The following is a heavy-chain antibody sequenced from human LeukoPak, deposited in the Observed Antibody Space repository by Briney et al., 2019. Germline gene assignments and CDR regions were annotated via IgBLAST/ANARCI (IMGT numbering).Heavy chain of an antibody. Sequence: SETLSLTCTVSGGSISSYYWSWIRQPPGKGLEWIGYIYYSGSTNYNPSLKSRVTISVDTSKNQFSLKLSSVTAADTAVYYCARRLFVVLRFLEWLLLMDYYYYMDVWGKGTTVTVSS. J-gene: IGHJ6*03. V-gene: IGHV4-59*12. CDR3: ARRLFVVLRFLEWLLLMDYYYYMDV. CDR2: IYYSGST. CDR1: GGSISSYY. D-gene: IGHD3-3*01.